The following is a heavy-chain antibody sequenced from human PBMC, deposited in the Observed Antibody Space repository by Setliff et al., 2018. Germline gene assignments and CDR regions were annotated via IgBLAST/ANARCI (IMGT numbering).Heavy chain of an antibody. CDR2: IFYSGSS. CDR1: GVSIRSYY. Sequence: SETLSLTCTVSGVSIRSYYWSWIRQPPGKGLEWIGYIFYSGSSNYNPSLQSRVSISVDTSKNQLSLKLDSLTAADTAVYFCARLPRTVTHFDYWGQGALVTAPQ. CDR3: ARLPRTVTHFDY. D-gene: IGHD4-17*01. J-gene: IGHJ4*02. V-gene: IGHV4-59*01.